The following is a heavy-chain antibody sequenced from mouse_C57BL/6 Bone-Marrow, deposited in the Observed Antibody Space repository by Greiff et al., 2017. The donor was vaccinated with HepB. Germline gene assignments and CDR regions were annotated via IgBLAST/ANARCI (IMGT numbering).Heavy chain of an antibody. D-gene: IGHD1-1*01. V-gene: IGHV2-6*01. CDR2: IWGVGST. CDR1: GFSFTSYG. Sequence: VQVVESGPGLVAPSQSLSITCTVSGFSFTSYGVDWVRQSPGKGLEWLGVIWGVGSTNYNSALKSRLSISKDNSKSQVFLKMNSLQTDDTAMYYCARHYGSRYVWYFDVWGTGTTVTVSS. CDR3: ARHYGSRYVWYFDV. J-gene: IGHJ1*03.